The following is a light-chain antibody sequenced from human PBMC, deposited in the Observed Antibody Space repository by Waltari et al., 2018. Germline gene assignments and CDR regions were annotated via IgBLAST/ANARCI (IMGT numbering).Light chain of an antibody. Sequence: EIVLTQSPGTLSSSPGERATISCMAIQSVGINYLGWYQQKPGQDPRLLIYRASSRATGIPDRFTGSGSGTDFTLTSSRLEPEDFAVYYCQQYGTSSSFGQGTRLEIK. V-gene: IGKV3-20*01. CDR2: RAS. CDR1: QSVGINY. J-gene: IGKJ5*01. CDR3: QQYGTSSS.